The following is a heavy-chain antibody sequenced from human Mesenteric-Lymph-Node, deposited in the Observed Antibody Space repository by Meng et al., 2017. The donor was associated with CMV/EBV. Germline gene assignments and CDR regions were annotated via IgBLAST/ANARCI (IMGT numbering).Heavy chain of an antibody. Sequence: GGSLRLSCAASGFSFRDYAMSWVRQAPGKGLEWVSHITWDGTNTYYADSVKGRFTISRDNSKNSLYLDMNSLRTEDTAFYYCAKDYCTSTSCSVGYWGQGTLVTVSS. CDR1: GFSFRDYA. V-gene: IGHV3-43*02. CDR2: ITWDGTNT. J-gene: IGHJ4*01. CDR3: AKDYCTSTSCSVGY. D-gene: IGHD2-2*01.